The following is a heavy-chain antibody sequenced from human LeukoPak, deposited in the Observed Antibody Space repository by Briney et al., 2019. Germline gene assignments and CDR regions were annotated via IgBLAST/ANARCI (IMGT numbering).Heavy chain of an antibody. CDR3: TTDPAGDSFEY. V-gene: IGHV3-15*01. D-gene: IGHD4-17*01. CDR1: GFRLRYAW. Sequence: PGGSLRLSCEGSGFRLRYAWMSCARQAPGKGLEWIGRIKSKTDGGTTEYAAPVKGRFTISRDDSKNTFYLQLNSLKMEDTAVYYCTTDPAGDSFEYWGQGTLVTVSS. J-gene: IGHJ4*02. CDR2: IKSKTDGGTT.